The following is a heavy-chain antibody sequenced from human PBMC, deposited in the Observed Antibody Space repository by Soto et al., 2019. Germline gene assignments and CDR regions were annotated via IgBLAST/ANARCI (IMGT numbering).Heavy chain of an antibody. Sequence: QVQLVESGGGVVQPGRSLRLSCAASGFTFSSYAMHWVRQAPGKGLEWVAVISYDGSNKYYADSVKGRFTISRDNSQNTLYLQMNSLRAEDTAVYYCARPHGDSSPENWFDPWGQGTLVTVSS. CDR2: ISYDGSNK. D-gene: IGHD6-13*01. CDR1: GFTFSSYA. J-gene: IGHJ5*02. CDR3: ARPHGDSSPENWFDP. V-gene: IGHV3-30-3*01.